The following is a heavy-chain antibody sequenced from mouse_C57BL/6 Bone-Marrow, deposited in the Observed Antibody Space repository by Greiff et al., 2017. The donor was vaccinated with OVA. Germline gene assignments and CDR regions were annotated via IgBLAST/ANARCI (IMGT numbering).Heavy chain of an antibody. V-gene: IGHV1-7*01. CDR1: VYTFTSYW. CDR3: ARGLLSYYFDY. J-gene: IGHJ2*01. Sequence: QVQLQQSGAELAKPGASVKLSCKASVYTFTSYWMHWVQQRPGQGLEWIGYINPSSGHPKYNQKFKDKATLTADKSSRPAYMQLSSLTYEDSAVYYCARGLLSYYFDYWGQGTTLTVSS. CDR2: INPSSGHP. D-gene: IGHD2-3*01.